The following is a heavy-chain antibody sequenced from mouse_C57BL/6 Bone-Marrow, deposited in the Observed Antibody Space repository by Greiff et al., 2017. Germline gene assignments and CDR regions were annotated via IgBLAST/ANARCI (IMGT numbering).Heavy chain of an antibody. V-gene: IGHV1-55*01. CDR2: IYPGSGST. D-gene: IGHD2-5*01. CDR3: ASHYYSNYWYFDV. CDR1: GYTFTSYW. Sequence: VQLQQSGAELVKPGASVKMSCKASGYTFTSYWITWVKQRPGQGLEWIGDIYPGSGSTNYNEKFKSKATLTVDTSSSTAYMQLSSLTSEDSAVYYGASHYYSNYWYFDVWGTGTTVTVSS. J-gene: IGHJ1*03.